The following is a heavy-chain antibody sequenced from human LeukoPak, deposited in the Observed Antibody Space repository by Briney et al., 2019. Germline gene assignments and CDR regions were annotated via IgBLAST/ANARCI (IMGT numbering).Heavy chain of an antibody. Sequence: PGGSLRLSCAASGFTFSSYGMHWVRQAPGKGLEWVAFIRYDGSNKYYADSVKGRFTISRDNSKNSLYLQMNSLRTEDTALYYCAKGRRYSYGYIPFDYWGQGTLVTVSS. CDR3: AKGRRYSYGYIPFDY. J-gene: IGHJ4*02. D-gene: IGHD5-18*01. CDR2: IRYDGSNK. V-gene: IGHV3-30*02. CDR1: GFTFSSYG.